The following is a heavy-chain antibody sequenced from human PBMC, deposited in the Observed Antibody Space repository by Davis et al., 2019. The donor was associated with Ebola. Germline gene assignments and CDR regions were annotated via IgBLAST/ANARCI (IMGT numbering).Heavy chain of an antibody. CDR3: ARVRYSANPYFDP. CDR2: IKSKTDGETT. J-gene: IGHJ4*02. CDR1: GFTFSNAW. D-gene: IGHD4/OR15-4a*01. V-gene: IGHV3-15*01. Sequence: PGGSLRLSCTASGFTFSNAWMSWVRQGPGKGLEWVGRIKSKTDGETTDYAAPVQGRFTIPRNDAKNTLYLQMNSLKTEDSAVYYCARVRYSANPYFDPWGQGTLVTVSS.